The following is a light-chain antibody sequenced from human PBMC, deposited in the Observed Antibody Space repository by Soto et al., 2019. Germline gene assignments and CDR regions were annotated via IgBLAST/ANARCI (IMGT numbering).Light chain of an antibody. Sequence: DIVMTQSPLSLPVTPGEPASISCRSSQSLLDRNAYNYLDWLLQKPGQSPQLLIYLTSKRASGVPDRFSGSGSGTNFTLKISRVEAEDVGIYYCMQSLQTPRTFGQGTKVEIK. V-gene: IGKV2-28*01. J-gene: IGKJ1*01. CDR2: LTS. CDR1: QSLLDRNAYNY. CDR3: MQSLQTPRT.